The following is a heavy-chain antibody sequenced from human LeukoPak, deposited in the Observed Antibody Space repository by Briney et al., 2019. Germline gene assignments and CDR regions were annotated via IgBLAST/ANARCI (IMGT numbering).Heavy chain of an antibody. D-gene: IGHD4/OR15-4a*01. CDR3: ARRAGAYSHPYDY. V-gene: IGHV3-30*03. J-gene: IGHJ4*02. CDR1: GFTFSSYG. Sequence: GGSLRLSCAASGFTFSSYGMHWVRQAPGKGLEWADSVKGRFTISRDNSKNTLYLQMNSLRAEDTAVYYCARRAGAYSHPYDYWGQGTLVTVSS.